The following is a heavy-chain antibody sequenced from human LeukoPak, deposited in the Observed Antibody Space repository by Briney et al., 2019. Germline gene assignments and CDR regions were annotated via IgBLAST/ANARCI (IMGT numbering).Heavy chain of an antibody. D-gene: IGHD6-19*01. V-gene: IGHV6-1*01. CDR3: VRESSGYTSDWYGVNYFDY. CDR2: TYYRSKWYN. J-gene: IGHJ4*02. Sequence: SQTLSLTCAISGDTVSSNSAVWNWIRQSPSRGLEWLVRTYYRSKWYNDYAVSVKGRITINPDTSKNQFSLQLNSVTPEDTAVYYCVRESSGYTSDWYGVNYFDYWGQGTLVTVSS. CDR1: GDTVSSNSAV.